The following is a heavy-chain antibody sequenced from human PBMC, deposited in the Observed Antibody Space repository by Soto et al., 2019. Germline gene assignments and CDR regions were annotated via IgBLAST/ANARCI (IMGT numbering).Heavy chain of an antibody. CDR3: AKEDIAATGPLGY. CDR2: ISGSGGST. V-gene: IGHV3-23*01. J-gene: IGHJ4*02. Sequence: EVQLLESGGGLVQPGGSLRLSCAASGFTFSSYAMTWVRQAPGKGLEWVSSISGSGGSTYYADSVKGRFTISRDNSKNTLYLQMNSLRAEDTAVYFCAKEDIAATGPLGYWGQGTLVTVSA. CDR1: GFTFSSYA. D-gene: IGHD6-13*01.